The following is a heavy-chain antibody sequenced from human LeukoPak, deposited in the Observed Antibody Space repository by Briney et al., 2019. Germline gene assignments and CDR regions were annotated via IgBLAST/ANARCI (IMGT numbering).Heavy chain of an antibody. J-gene: IGHJ3*01. CDR1: GFTFSYYA. CDR3: ARERQGEWLYDAFDV. Sequence: PGGSLRLSCAASGFTFSYYAMHWVRQAPGQGLEWVALISYDGGDKSYADSVKGRFTISRDNSKTTLFLQMNSLRPEDTAVYYCARERQGEWLYDAFDVWGQGTLVTVSS. D-gene: IGHD3-3*01. CDR2: ISYDGGDK. V-gene: IGHV3-30-3*01.